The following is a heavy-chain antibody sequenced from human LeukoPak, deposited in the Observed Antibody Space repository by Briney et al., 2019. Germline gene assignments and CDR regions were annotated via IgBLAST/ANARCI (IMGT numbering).Heavy chain of an antibody. Sequence: GGSLRLSCTTSGFSFNTYSMSWVRQSPGKGLEWVSAINDDTPYYTDSVKGRFTVSRDKSKDTLYLHLNSLRAEDTAIYYCAKEHDLWHKQGNRFDTWGQGVLVTVSS. V-gene: IGHV3-23*01. CDR3: AKEHDLWHKQGNRFDT. CDR1: GFSFNTYS. D-gene: IGHD3-3*01. J-gene: IGHJ5*02. CDR2: INDDTP.